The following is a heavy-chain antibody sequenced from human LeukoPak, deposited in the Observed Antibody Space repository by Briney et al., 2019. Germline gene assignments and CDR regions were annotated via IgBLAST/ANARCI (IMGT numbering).Heavy chain of an antibody. Sequence: GGSLRLSCAASGFSFSIYVMSWVRQAPGKGLEWVSAISGSGGSTYYAESVKGRFTISRDNSKNTLYLQMNSLRAEDTAVYYCAKDDSVYDAFDIWGQGTMVTVSS. CDR3: AKDDSVYDAFDI. J-gene: IGHJ3*02. V-gene: IGHV3-23*01. CDR1: GFSFSIYV. D-gene: IGHD5/OR15-5a*01. CDR2: ISGSGGST.